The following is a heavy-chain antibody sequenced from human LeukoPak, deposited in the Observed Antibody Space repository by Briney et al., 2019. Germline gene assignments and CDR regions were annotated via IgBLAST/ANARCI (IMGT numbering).Heavy chain of an antibody. V-gene: IGHV3-23*01. D-gene: IGHD2-21*02. CDR1: GFTFSNYG. CDR2: ISGSGGIT. Sequence: GGTLRLSCEASGFTFSNYGMSWVRQAPGKGLEWVSAISGSGGITKYADSVKGRFTISRDNSKNTLYLQMNSLRPEDTAVYYCAKVHCGGDCYLNWFDPWGQGTLVTVSS. CDR3: AKVHCGGDCYLNWFDP. J-gene: IGHJ5*02.